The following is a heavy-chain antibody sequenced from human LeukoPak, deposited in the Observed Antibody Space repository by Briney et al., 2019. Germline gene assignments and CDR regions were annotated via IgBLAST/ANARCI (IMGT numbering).Heavy chain of an antibody. J-gene: IGHJ4*02. CDR1: GFTFSSYN. CDR2: ITSSSSCI. D-gene: IGHD3-22*01. V-gene: IGHV3-21*04. Sequence: GGSLRLSCAASGFTFSSYNMNWVRQAPGKGLEWVSSITSSSSCIYYADSVKGRFTISRDNSKNTLYLQMNSLRAEDTAVYYCAKDFEDSSGYYYVPPYYFDYWGQGTLVTVPS. CDR3: AKDFEDSSGYYYVPPYYFDY.